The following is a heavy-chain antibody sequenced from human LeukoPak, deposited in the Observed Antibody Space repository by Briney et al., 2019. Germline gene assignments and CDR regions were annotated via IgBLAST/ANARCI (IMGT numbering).Heavy chain of an antibody. CDR3: ASQGIIRGYSYGYELQAFDI. CDR2: TYYRSKWYN. D-gene: IGHD5-18*01. CDR1: GDSVSSNSAA. V-gene: IGHV6-1*01. Sequence: SQTLSLTCAISGDSVSSNSAAWNWIRQSPSRGLEWLGRTYYRSKWYNDYAVSVKSRITINPDTSKNQFSLKLSSVTAADTAVYYCASQGIIRGYSYGYELQAFDIWGQGTMVTVSS. J-gene: IGHJ3*02.